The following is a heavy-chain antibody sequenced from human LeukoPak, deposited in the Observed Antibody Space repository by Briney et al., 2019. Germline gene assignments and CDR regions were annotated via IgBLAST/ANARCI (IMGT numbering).Heavy chain of an antibody. CDR3: ARVSGFVNPAAIGY. J-gene: IGHJ4*02. V-gene: IGHV3-11*01. CDR2: ISSSGSTI. D-gene: IGHD2-2*01. Sequence: GGSLRLSCVASGFTFSDYYMSWIRQAPGKGLEWVSYISSSGSTIYYADSVKGRFTISRDNAKNSLYLQMNSLRAEDTAVYYCARVSGFVNPAAIGYWGQGTLVTVSS. CDR1: GFTFSDYY.